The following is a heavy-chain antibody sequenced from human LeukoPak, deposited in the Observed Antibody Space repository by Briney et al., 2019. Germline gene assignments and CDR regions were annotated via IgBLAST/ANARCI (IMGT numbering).Heavy chain of an antibody. V-gene: IGHV3-7*01. CDR3: ARDRFELGWFDP. CDR2: IKQDGSEK. D-gene: IGHD6-6*01. CDR1: GFTFSSYW. Sequence: GGSLRLSCVASGFTFSSYWMSWVRQAPGKGLEWVANIKQDGSEKYYVDSVKGRFTISRDNAKNSLYLQMNSLRAEDTAVYYCARDRFELGWFDPWGQGTLVTVSS. J-gene: IGHJ5*02.